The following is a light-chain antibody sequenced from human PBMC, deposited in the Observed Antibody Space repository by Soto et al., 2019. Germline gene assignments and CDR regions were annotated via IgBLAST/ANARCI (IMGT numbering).Light chain of an antibody. CDR1: SSDVGGYNY. CDR3: SSYTSSSTYV. J-gene: IGLJ1*01. CDR2: DVS. Sequence: QSALTQPASVSGSPGQSITISCTGTSSDVGGYNYVSWYQQHPGKAPKLMIYDVSNRPSGVSNRFSGSKSGNTASLTISGLQAEDEAGYYCSSYTSSSTYVFGTATKLTVL. V-gene: IGLV2-14*01.